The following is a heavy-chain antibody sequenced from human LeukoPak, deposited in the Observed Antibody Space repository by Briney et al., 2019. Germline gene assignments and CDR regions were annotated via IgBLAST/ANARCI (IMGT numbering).Heavy chain of an antibody. J-gene: IGHJ5*02. Sequence: GGSLRLSCAASGLTFRSYGMHWVRQAPGKGLEWVAVIWYDGSNKYYADSVRGRFTISRDNSKNTLYLQMNSLRAEDTAVYYCARDDRGLNWFDPWGQGTLVTVSS. CDR2: IWYDGSNK. D-gene: IGHD3-22*01. CDR3: ARDDRGLNWFDP. CDR1: GLTFRSYG. V-gene: IGHV3-33*01.